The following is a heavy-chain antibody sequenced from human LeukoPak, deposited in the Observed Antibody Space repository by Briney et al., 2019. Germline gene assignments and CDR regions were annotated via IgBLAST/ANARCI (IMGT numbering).Heavy chain of an antibody. J-gene: IGHJ6*03. CDR2: VYYSGST. V-gene: IGHV4-59*01. Sequence: SETLSLTCTVSGGSISSYYWSWIRQPPGKGLEWIGYVYYSGSTNYNPSLKSRVTISVDTSKNQFSLKLSSVTAADTAVYYCARTRKYYDISTGYGLQNLRKPPYYYYMDVWGKGTTVTVSS. CDR3: ARTRKYYDISTGYGLQNLRKPPYYYYMDV. CDR1: GGSISSYY. D-gene: IGHD3-9*01.